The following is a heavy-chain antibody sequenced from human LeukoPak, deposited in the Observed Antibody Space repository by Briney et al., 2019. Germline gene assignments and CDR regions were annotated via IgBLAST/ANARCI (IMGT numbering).Heavy chain of an antibody. CDR2: IYYSGST. CDR1: GGSISSYY. D-gene: IGHD3-16*01. J-gene: IGHJ4*02. V-gene: IGHV4-59*01. CDR3: ARVSGGTLIDY. Sequence: SETLSLTCTVSGGSISSYYWSWIRQPPGKGLEWIGYIYYSGSTNYNPSLKSRVTISVDTSKNQFSLKLSSVTAADTAVYYCARVSGGTLIDYWGQGTLVTISS.